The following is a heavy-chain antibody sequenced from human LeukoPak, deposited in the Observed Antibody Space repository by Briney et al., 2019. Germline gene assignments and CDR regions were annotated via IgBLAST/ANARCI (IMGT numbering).Heavy chain of an antibody. CDR3: ARTRYYYYGMDV. CDR1: GFSFSNYA. J-gene: IGHJ6*02. Sequence: GGSLRLSCAASGFSFSNYAMSWVRQAPGKGLVWVSRINSDGSSTSYADSVKGRFTISRDNAKNTLYLQMNSLRAEDTAVYYCARTRYYYYGMDVWGQGTTVTVSS. CDR2: INSDGSST. V-gene: IGHV3-74*01.